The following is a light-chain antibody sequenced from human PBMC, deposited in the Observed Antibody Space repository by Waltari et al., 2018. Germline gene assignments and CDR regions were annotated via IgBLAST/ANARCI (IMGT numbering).Light chain of an antibody. CDR3: GTWDSSMAIWL. J-gene: IGLJ3*02. CDR2: ETN. Sequence: QSVLTQPPSVSAFPGHTVTIPCSGGPSTVGNNGLYWYRQVPGSVPEVLIFETNGRPTGTPDRFSASKSGTSATLDITGLQPGDEADYYCGTWDSSMAIWLFGGGT. V-gene: IGLV1-51*02. CDR1: PSTVGNNG.